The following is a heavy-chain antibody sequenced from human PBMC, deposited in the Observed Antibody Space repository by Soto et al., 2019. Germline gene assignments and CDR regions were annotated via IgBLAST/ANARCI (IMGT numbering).Heavy chain of an antibody. Sequence: EVHLVESGGHLVQPGGFLRLSCAGSGFTFSGYWMSWVRQAPGKGLEWVANIKEDGSEKYYVDSVEGRFTISRDNAKNSVYLQMNSLRAEDTGAYYCAKHDYVCVSYRTFDSRGQGTLVSVSS. CDR1: GFTFSGYW. CDR3: AKHDYVCVSYRTFDS. D-gene: IGHD3-16*02. J-gene: IGHJ5*01. V-gene: IGHV3-7*01. CDR2: IKEDGSEK.